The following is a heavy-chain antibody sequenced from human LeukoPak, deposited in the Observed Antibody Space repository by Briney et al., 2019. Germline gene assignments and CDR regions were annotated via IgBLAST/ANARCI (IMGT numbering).Heavy chain of an antibody. CDR1: GFTFSSYG. J-gene: IGHJ3*02. V-gene: IGHV3-23*01. CDR3: ARGYESTSAARPSGAFDI. Sequence: GGSLRLSCAASGFTFSSYGMSWVRQAPGKGLEWVSAISGSGGSTYYADSVKGRFTISRDNSKNTLYLQMNSLRAEDTAVYYCARGYESTSAARPSGAFDIWGQGTMVTVSS. CDR2: ISGSGGST. D-gene: IGHD6-6*01.